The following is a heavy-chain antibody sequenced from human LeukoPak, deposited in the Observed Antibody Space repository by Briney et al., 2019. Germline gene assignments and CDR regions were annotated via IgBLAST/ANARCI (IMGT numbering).Heavy chain of an antibody. CDR1: GFTVSSNY. V-gene: IGHV3-53*01. CDR2: IYSGGST. CDR3: ARVRRFGELSTFWRGRRSDYFDY. Sequence: GGSLRLSCAASGFTVSSNYMSWVRQAPGKGLEWVSVIYSGGSTYYADSVKGRFTISRDNSKNTLYLQMNSLRAEDTAVYYCARVRRFGELSTFWRGRRSDYFDYWGQGTLVTVSS. D-gene: IGHD3-10*01. J-gene: IGHJ4*02.